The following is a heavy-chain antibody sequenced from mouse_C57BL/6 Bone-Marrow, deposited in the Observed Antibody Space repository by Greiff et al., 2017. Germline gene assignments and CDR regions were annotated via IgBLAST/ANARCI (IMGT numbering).Heavy chain of an antibody. V-gene: IGHV5-6*02. Sequence: EVMLVESGGDLVKPGGSLKLSCAASGFTFSSYGMSWVRQTPDKRLEWVATISSGGSYTYYPDSVKGRFTISRDNAKNTLYLQMSSLKSEDTAMYYYARRAIYWYFDVWGTGTTVTVSS. J-gene: IGHJ1*03. CDR1: GFTFSSYG. CDR3: ARRAIYWYFDV. CDR2: ISSGGSYT.